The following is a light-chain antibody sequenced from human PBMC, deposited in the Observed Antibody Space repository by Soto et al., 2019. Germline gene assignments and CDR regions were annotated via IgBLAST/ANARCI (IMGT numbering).Light chain of an antibody. J-gene: IGLJ1*01. Sequence: QTVVTQEPSFSVSPGGTVTLTCGFNSGSVSASSYPSWYQQTPGQTPRTLIYSTNNRSSGVPDRFSGSILGNKAALTITGAQADDESHYYCALYMGSGIYVFGTGTMVTVL. V-gene: IGLV8-61*01. CDR1: SGSVSASSY. CDR2: STN. CDR3: ALYMGSGIYV.